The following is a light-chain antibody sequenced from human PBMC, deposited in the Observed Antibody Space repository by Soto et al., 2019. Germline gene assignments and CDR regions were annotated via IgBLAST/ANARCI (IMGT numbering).Light chain of an antibody. Sequence: QSVLTQPPSASGTPGQRITISCSGSSSNIGSHTVNWHQQVPGTAPKLLIYSNNERPSGVPDRFSGSKSGTSASLAISGLQAEDEADYYCSSYSTTTPWVFGGGTKLTVL. CDR2: SNN. V-gene: IGLV1-44*01. CDR3: SSYSTTTPWV. J-gene: IGLJ3*02. CDR1: SSNIGSHT.